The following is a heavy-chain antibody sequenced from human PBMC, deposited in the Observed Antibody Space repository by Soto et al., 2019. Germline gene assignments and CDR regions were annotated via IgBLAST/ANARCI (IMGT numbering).Heavy chain of an antibody. V-gene: IGHV1-69*02. CDR3: ARLYHCSSTSCPSGGRFDP. J-gene: IGHJ5*02. D-gene: IGHD2-2*01. Sequence: QVQLVQSGAEVKKPGSSVNVSCKASGGTFSSYTISWVRQAPGQGLEWMGRIIPILGIANYAQKFQGRVTITADKSTSTAYMELSSLRSEDTAVYYCARLYHCSSTSCPSGGRFDPWGQGTLVTVSS. CDR1: GGTFSSYT. CDR2: IIPILGIA.